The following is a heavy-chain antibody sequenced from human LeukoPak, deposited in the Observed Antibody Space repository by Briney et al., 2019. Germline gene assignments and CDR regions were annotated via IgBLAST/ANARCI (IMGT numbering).Heavy chain of an antibody. CDR1: GGSFSGYY. CDR2: INHSGST. Sequence: PSETLSLTCAVYGGSFSGYYWSWIRQPPGKGLEWIGEINHSGSTNYNPSLKSRVTISVDTSKNQFSLKLSSVTAADTAVYYCARRDYDSSKAFDYWGQGTLVTVSS. D-gene: IGHD3-22*01. V-gene: IGHV4-34*01. J-gene: IGHJ4*02. CDR3: ARRDYDSSKAFDY.